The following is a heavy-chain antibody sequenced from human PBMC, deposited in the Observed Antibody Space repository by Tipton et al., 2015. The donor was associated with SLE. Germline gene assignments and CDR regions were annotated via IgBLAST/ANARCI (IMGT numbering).Heavy chain of an antibody. CDR2: IYYTGST. Sequence: TLSLTCTVSTGAISIYYWSWIRQPPGKGLEWIGYIYYTGSTHYNPSLESRVTLSVDTSKNQFSLNLASVTAADTAIYYCARHSGSPYYFDFWGQGTLVPVPS. J-gene: IGHJ4*02. D-gene: IGHD1-26*01. CDR1: TGAISIYY. CDR3: ARHSGSPYYFDF. V-gene: IGHV4-59*08.